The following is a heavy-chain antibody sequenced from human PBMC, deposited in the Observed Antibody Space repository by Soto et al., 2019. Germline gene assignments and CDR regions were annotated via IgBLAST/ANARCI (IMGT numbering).Heavy chain of an antibody. CDR2: IRRKANSYTT. J-gene: IGHJ6*02. CDR1: GLIFSDYH. Sequence: EVQLVESGGGLVQPGGSLRLSCAASGLIFSDYHMDWVRQAPGKGLEWVGRIRRKANSYTTEYAASVKGRFTISRADSKNSLYLHINSLNSEDTDVYYCAMLGGWSGGSSGMDVWGQGNTVTVSS. CDR3: AMLGGWSGGSSGMDV. V-gene: IGHV3-72*01. D-gene: IGHD6-19*01.